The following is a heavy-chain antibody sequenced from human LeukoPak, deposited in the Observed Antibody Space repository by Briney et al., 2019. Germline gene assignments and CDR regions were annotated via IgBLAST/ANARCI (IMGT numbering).Heavy chain of an antibody. J-gene: IGHJ6*02. D-gene: IGHD2-21*02. Sequence: GGSLRLSCAASGFTFSSYSMNWVRQAPGKGLEWVSSISSSSSYIYYADSVKGRFTISRDNAKNSLYLQMNSLRAEDTAVYYCARDNGAYCGGDCSTYGMDVWGQGTTVTVSS. CDR1: GFTFSSYS. V-gene: IGHV3-21*01. CDR3: ARDNGAYCGGDCSTYGMDV. CDR2: ISSSSSYI.